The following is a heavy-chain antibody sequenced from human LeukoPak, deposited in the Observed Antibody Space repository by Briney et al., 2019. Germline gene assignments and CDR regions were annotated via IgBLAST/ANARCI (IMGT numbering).Heavy chain of an antibody. CDR1: GFTFSSYA. Sequence: PGGSLRLSCAASGFTFSSYAMSWVRQAPGKGLEWVSAISGSGGSTYYADSVKGRFTISRDNSKNMLYLQMNSLRAEDTAVYYCAKFLYSSSWYESSYFDYWGQGTLVTVSS. J-gene: IGHJ4*02. D-gene: IGHD6-13*01. CDR2: ISGSGGST. V-gene: IGHV3-23*01. CDR3: AKFLYSSSWYESSYFDY.